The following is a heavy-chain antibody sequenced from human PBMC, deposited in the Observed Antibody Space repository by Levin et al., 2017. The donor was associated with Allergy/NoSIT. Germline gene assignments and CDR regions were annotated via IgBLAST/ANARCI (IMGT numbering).Heavy chain of an antibody. D-gene: IGHD3-16*02. V-gene: IGHV3-11*01. CDR2: ISSSGSSA. Sequence: GESLKISFAASGFTFSDYYVSWIRQAPGRGLEWVSFISSSGSSAYYADSMKGRFTISRDNAKNSLYLQMNSLRAEDTAVYYCARVAYEYVWGSYRYWLDYWGQGTLVTVSS. CDR3: ARVAYEYVWGSYRYWLDY. CDR1: GFTFSDYY. J-gene: IGHJ4*02.